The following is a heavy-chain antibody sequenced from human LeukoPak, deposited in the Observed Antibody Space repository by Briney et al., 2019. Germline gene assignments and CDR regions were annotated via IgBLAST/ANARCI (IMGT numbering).Heavy chain of an antibody. V-gene: IGHV1-8*03. Sequence: VASVKVSCKASGYTFTSYDINRVRQATGQGIEGMGWMNPNSGNTGYAQKLQRRVTITRNTSISTAYMELSSLRSEDRAVYYCSSCLGIPFDYWGQGTLVTVSS. CDR1: GYTFTSYD. J-gene: IGHJ4*02. D-gene: IGHD7-27*01. CDR2: MNPNSGNT. CDR3: SSCLGIPFDY.